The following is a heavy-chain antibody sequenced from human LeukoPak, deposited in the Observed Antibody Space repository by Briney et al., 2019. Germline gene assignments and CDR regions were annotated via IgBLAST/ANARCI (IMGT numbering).Heavy chain of an antibody. Sequence: GGSLRLSCAASGFTFSTYWMHWVRQAPGKGLVWVSRINPDGTSTSNADSVKGRFTISRDNAKNSLYLQMNSLRAEDTAVYYCAREPLIYDILTGYYLGYYFDYWGQGTLVTVSS. J-gene: IGHJ4*02. CDR1: GFTFSTYW. V-gene: IGHV3-74*01. CDR3: AREPLIYDILTGYYLGYYFDY. CDR2: INPDGTST. D-gene: IGHD3-9*01.